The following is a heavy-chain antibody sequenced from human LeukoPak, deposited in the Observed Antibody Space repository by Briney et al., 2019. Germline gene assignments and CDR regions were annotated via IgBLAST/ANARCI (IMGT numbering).Heavy chain of an antibody. CDR3: ARGSGYYPRGSSAFDI. D-gene: IGHD3-22*01. Sequence: SVKVSCKASGGTFSSYTISWVRQAPGQGLEWMGRIIPILGIANYAQKFQGRVTITADKSTSTAYMELSSLRSEDTAVYYCARGSGYYPRGSSAFDIWGQGTMVTVSS. CDR1: GGTFSSYT. CDR2: IIPILGIA. J-gene: IGHJ3*02. V-gene: IGHV1-69*02.